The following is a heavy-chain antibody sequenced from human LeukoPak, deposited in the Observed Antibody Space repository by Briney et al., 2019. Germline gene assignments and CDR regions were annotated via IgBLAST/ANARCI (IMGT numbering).Heavy chain of an antibody. J-gene: IGHJ6*03. D-gene: IGHD2-15*01. CDR2: INHSGNT. CDR3: ETSSSATIDYFYDYIDV. Sequence: SETLSLTCSVNGGSFSGYYWSWIRQPPGKVLEWIGEINHSGNTNYNPPLKSRVTISGDTSKNQFSLKLSSVTAADTAVYYCETSSSATIDYFYDYIDVWGKGTTVTVSS. CDR1: GGSFSGYY. V-gene: IGHV4-34*01.